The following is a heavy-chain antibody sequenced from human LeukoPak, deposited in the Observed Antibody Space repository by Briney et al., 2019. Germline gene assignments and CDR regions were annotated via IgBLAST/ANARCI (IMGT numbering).Heavy chain of an antibody. CDR3: ARATRACTSTSFSYYYYMDV. Sequence: ASVNVSCEAAGHSFGYFDVHWVRQAPGQGLEWMGWMNPYTGKTGFAQKFQGRVTTTSERSRSKVYMELRSVTPEDTPVYYCARATRACTSTSFSYYYYMDVWGKGTTVTVS. CDR2: MNPYTGKT. CDR1: GHSFGYFD. J-gene: IGHJ6*03. V-gene: IGHV1-8*03. D-gene: IGHD2-8*01.